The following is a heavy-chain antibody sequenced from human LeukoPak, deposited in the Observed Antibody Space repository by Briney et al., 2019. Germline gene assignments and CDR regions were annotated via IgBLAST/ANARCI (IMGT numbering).Heavy chain of an antibody. D-gene: IGHD1-26*01. CDR1: GFTFSSYW. CDR3: AKNGGSYSYYFDY. CDR2: INSDGSST. Sequence: GGSLRLSCAASGFTFSSYWMHWVRQAPGKGLVWVSRINSDGSSTSYADSVKGRFTISRDNSKNTLYLQMNSLRAEDTAVYYCAKNGGSYSYYFDYWGQGTLVTVSS. V-gene: IGHV3-74*01. J-gene: IGHJ4*02.